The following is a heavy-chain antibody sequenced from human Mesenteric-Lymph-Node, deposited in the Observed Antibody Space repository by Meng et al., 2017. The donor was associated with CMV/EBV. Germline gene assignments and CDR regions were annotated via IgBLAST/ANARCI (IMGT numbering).Heavy chain of an antibody. CDR2: ISGIDGST. Sequence: GGSLRLSCAASGFTFTNYAMNWVRQGPGKGLEWVSVISGIDGSTSYADSVKGRFTISRDNSKNTLYLQMNSLRAEDTAVYYCAIASCSSTTCSPDYWGQGTLVTVSS. D-gene: IGHD2-2*01. V-gene: IGHV3-23*01. J-gene: IGHJ4*02. CDR1: GFTFTNYA. CDR3: AIASCSSTTCSPDY.